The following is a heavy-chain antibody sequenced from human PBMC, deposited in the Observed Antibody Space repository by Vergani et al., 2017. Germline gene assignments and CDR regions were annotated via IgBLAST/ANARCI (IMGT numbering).Heavy chain of an antibody. Sequence: EVQLVESGGGLVQPGGSLRLSCAASGFTFSSYWMSWVRQAPGKGLEWVANIKQDGSEKYYVDSVKGRFTISRDNAKNSLYLQMNSLRAEDTAVYYCARDRPRCRSTTCSFDAFDIWGQGTMVTVSS. CDR3: ARDRPRCRSTTCSFDAFDI. D-gene: IGHD2-2*01. J-gene: IGHJ3*02. CDR2: IKQDGSEK. V-gene: IGHV3-7*01. CDR1: GFTFSSYW.